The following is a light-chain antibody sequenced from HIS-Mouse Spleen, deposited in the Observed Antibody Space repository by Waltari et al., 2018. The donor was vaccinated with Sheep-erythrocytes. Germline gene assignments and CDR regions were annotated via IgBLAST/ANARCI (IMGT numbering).Light chain of an antibody. CDR2: LGS. J-gene: IGKJ1*01. CDR3: MQALQTPWT. Sequence: DIVMTQSPLSLPVTPGAPASIPCRSSQSLLHSNGYNYLDWYLQKPGQSPQLLIYLGSNRASGVPDRFSGSGSGTDFTLEISRVEAEDVGVYYCMQALQTPWTFGQGTKVEIK. CDR1: QSLLHSNGYNY. V-gene: IGKV2-28*01.